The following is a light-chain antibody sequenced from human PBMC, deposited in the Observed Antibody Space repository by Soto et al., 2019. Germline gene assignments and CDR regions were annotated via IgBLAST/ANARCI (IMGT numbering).Light chain of an antibody. CDR3: NSYTSSSTSYV. Sequence: QSALTQPASVSGSPGQSITISCTGTSSDVGGYNFVSWYQQHPGKAPKLLIYDVSDRPSGVSNRFSGSKSGNTASLTISGLQAEDEAEYYCNSYTSSSTSYVFGSGTKVTVL. J-gene: IGLJ1*01. CDR2: DVS. CDR1: SSDVGGYNF. V-gene: IGLV2-14*03.